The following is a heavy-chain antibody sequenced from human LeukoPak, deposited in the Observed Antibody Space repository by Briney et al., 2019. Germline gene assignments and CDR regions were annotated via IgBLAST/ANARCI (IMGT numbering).Heavy chain of an antibody. CDR2: ISYDGSNK. CDR1: GFTFSSYG. Sequence: YPGGPLRLSCAASGFTFSSYGMHWVRQAPGKGLEWVAVISYDGSNKYYADSVKGRFTISRDNAKNSLYLQMNSLRAEDTAVYYCASDYGGNSFDYWGQGTLVTVSS. D-gene: IGHD4-23*01. V-gene: IGHV3-30*03. CDR3: ASDYGGNSFDY. J-gene: IGHJ4*02.